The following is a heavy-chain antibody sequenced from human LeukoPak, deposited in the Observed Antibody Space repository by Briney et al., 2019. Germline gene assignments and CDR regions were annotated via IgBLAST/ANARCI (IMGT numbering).Heavy chain of an antibody. CDR1: GGSISSSSYY. V-gene: IGHV4-39*07. CDR2: IYYSGST. J-gene: IGHJ6*03. D-gene: IGHD2-2*01. Sequence: SETLSLTCTVSGGSISSSSYYWGWIRQPPGKGLEWIGSIYYSGSTYYNPSLKSRVTISVDTSKNQFSLKLSSVTAADTAVYYCARRDTYCSSTSCYFYYYYMDVWGKGTTVTVSS. CDR3: ARRDTYCSSTSCYFYYYYMDV.